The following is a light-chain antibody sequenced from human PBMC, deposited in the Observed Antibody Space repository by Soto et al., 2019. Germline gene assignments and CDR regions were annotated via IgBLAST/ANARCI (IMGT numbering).Light chain of an antibody. CDR2: DVT. CDR3: SSYTSSSTYNYV. V-gene: IGLV2-14*01. Sequence: QSALTQSASVSGSPGQSITISCTGTSSDVGGYNYVSWYQQHPGKAPKLMIYDVTNRPSGVSNRFSGSKSGNTASLTISGLQAEDEADYYCSSYTSSSTYNYVFGTGTKVTVL. J-gene: IGLJ1*01. CDR1: SSDVGGYNY.